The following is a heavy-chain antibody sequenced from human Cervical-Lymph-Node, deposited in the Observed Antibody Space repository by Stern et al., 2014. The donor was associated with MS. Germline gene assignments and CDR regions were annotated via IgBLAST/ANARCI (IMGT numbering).Heavy chain of an antibody. CDR3: ARAGYDSSGYYQNCDY. CDR2: INSDGSST. V-gene: IGHV3-74*02. Sequence: EVQLVESGGGLLQPGGSLRLSCAASGFTFSSYWLHWVRQAPGKGLVWVLRINSDGSSTSYAGSVKGRFTISRDNAKNTLYLQMNSLRAEDTAVYYCARAGYDSSGYYQNCDYWGQGTLVTVSS. J-gene: IGHJ4*02. D-gene: IGHD3-22*01. CDR1: GFTFSSYW.